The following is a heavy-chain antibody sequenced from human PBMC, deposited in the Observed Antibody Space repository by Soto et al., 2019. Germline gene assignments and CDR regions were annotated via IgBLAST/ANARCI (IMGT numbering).Heavy chain of an antibody. CDR1: GFTFSNYA. J-gene: IGHJ4*02. D-gene: IGHD3-10*01. CDR2: VNNGGGGT. Sequence: EVLLLDSGGGLVQPGGSLRLSCAASGFTFSNYAMTWVRQAPGKGQEWISTVNNGGGGTDYADSVKGRFTISRDNSKNTLYLQVSSLRAEDTAVYYCAKERLGRGIDYWGQGILVTVSS. CDR3: AKERLGRGIDY. V-gene: IGHV3-23*01.